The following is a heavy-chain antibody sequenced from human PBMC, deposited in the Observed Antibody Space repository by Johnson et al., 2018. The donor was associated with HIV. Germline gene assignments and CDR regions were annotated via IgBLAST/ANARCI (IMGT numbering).Heavy chain of an antibody. CDR2: IGTAGDT. V-gene: IGHV3-13*01. J-gene: IGHJ3*02. CDR3: TTDLIRRYYGSGLRDAFDI. Sequence: VQLVESGGGVVQPGGSLRLSCAASGFTFSSYDMHWVRQATGKGLEWVSAIGTAGDTYYPGSVKGRFTISRENAKNTLYLQMNSLKTEDTAVYYCTTDLIRRYYGSGLRDAFDIWGQGTMVTVSS. D-gene: IGHD3-10*01. CDR1: GFTFSSYD.